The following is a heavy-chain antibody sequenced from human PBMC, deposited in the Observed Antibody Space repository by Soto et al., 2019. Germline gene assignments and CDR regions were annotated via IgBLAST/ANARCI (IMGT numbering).Heavy chain of an antibody. D-gene: IGHD2-15*01. Sequence: QVQLVESGGGVVQPGRSLRLSCAASGFTFSSYAMHWVRQAPGKGLEWVAVISYDGSNKYYADSVKGRFTISRDKSQNTLYLQMNSLRAEDTAVYYCARDPTPGRHGMDVWGQGTTVTVSS. CDR3: ARDPTPGRHGMDV. CDR2: ISYDGSNK. V-gene: IGHV3-30-3*01. CDR1: GFTFSSYA. J-gene: IGHJ6*02.